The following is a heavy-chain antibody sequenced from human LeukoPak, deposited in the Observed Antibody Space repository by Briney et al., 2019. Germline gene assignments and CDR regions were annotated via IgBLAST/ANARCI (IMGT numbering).Heavy chain of an antibody. J-gene: IGHJ4*02. D-gene: IGHD6-13*01. Sequence: SQTLSLTCAVYGGSFSGCYWSWIRQPPGKGLEWIGEINHSGSTNYNPSLKSRVTISVDTSKNQFSLKLSSVTAADTAVYYCARSASSSWYYFDYWGQGTLVTVSS. CDR2: INHSGST. CDR3: ARSASSSWYYFDY. CDR1: GGSFSGCY. V-gene: IGHV4-34*01.